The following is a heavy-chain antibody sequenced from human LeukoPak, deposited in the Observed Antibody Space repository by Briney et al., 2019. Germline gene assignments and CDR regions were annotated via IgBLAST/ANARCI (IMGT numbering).Heavy chain of an antibody. CDR3: VRGTPTPGMDY. J-gene: IGHJ4*02. CDR2: IDTTTGNP. V-gene: IGHV7-4-1*02. D-gene: IGHD3-10*01. Sequence: ASVKVSCKASGGTFSSYAISWVRQAPGQGLEWMGNIDTTTGNPRYAQDFTGRFVFSLDTSVSTAYLQITSLKADDTAAYYCVRGTPTPGMDYWGQGTQVTVSS. CDR1: GGTFSSYA.